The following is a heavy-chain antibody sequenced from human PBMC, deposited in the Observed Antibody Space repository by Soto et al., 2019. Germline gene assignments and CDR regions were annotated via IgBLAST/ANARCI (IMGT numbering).Heavy chain of an antibody. J-gene: IGHJ4*02. V-gene: IGHV4-4*02. CDR2: IYHTEST. CDR1: GGSISSTYW. CDR3: ARASDYYDSTGRLWYFDY. D-gene: IGHD3-22*01. Sequence: SETLSLTCAVSGGSISSTYWWTWVRQSPGKGLEWIGEIYHTESTNYNPSLRSRVNISVDKSKNKFSLNLSSVTAADTAVYYCARASDYYDSTGRLWYFDYWGQGALVTVSS.